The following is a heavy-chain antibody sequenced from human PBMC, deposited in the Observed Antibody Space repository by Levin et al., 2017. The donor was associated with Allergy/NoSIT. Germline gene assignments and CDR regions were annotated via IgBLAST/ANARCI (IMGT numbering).Heavy chain of an antibody. Sequence: ASVKVSCAASGFTFSSYAMSWVRQAPGKGLEWVSAISGSGGSTYYADSVKGRFTISRDNSKNTLYLQMNSLRAEDTAVYYCAKAASGGGSAGPDYWGQGTLVTVSS. D-gene: IGHD2-15*01. CDR2: ISGSGGST. V-gene: IGHV3-23*01. J-gene: IGHJ4*02. CDR1: GFTFSSYA. CDR3: AKAASGGGSAGPDY.